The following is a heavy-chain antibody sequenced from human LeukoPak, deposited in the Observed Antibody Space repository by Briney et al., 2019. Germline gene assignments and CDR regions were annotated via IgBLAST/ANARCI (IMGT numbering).Heavy chain of an antibody. Sequence: KPSETLSLTCTVSGGSISSYYWSWIRQPAGKGLEWIGGIYTSGSTNYNPSLKSRVTMSVDTSKNQFSLKLSSVTAADTAVYYCARDQSLCTNGVCSTTLDYWGQGTLVTVSS. CDR2: IYTSGST. D-gene: IGHD2-8*01. CDR3: ARDQSLCTNGVCSTTLDY. CDR1: GGSISSYY. J-gene: IGHJ4*02. V-gene: IGHV4-4*07.